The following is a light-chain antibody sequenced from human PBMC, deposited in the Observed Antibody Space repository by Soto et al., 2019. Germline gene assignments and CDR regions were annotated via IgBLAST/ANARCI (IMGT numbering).Light chain of an antibody. V-gene: IGKV3-11*01. CDR3: QQRSNWPRT. CDR1: QSVSSY. J-gene: IGKJ4*01. Sequence: EIVLTQSPATLSLSPGERATLSCRASQSVSSYLAWYQQRPGQPPRLLIYDASYRAAGIPDRFSGSGSGTDFTLTITSLEPEDFAVYYCQQRSNWPRTFGGGTKADIK. CDR2: DAS.